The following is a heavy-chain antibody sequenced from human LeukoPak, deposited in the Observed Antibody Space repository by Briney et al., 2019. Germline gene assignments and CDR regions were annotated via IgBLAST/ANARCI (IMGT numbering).Heavy chain of an antibody. D-gene: IGHD3-10*01. V-gene: IGHV3-23*01. CDR1: GFTFSNYW. CDR2: ISGSGSST. J-gene: IGHJ4*02. CDR3: AKRGRGDPYYFDY. Sequence: GGSLRLSCAASGFTFSNYWMFWVRQAPGKGLEWVSAISGSGSSTYYADSVKGRFTISRDNSKNTLYLQMNSLRAEDTAVYYCAKRGRGDPYYFDYWGQGTLVTVSS.